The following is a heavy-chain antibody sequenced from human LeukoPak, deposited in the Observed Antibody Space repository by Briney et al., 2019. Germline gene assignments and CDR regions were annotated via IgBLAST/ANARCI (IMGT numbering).Heavy chain of an antibody. CDR2: INHSGST. CDR3: ARGSNLYPSFDP. Sequence: PSETLSLTCAVYGGSFSGYYWSWIRQPPGKGLEWIGEINHSGSTNYNPSLKSRVTISVDTSKDQFSLKLSSVTAADTAVYYCARGSNLYPSFDPWGQGTLVTVSS. CDR1: GGSFSGYY. J-gene: IGHJ5*02. V-gene: IGHV4-34*01.